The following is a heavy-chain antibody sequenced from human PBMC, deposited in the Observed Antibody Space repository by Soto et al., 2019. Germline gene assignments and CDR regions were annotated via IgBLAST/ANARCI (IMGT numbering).Heavy chain of an antibody. D-gene: IGHD6-13*01. Sequence: ASVKVSCKASGYTFTSYDINWVRQAPGQGLEWMGWMNPNSGNTGYAQKFQGRVTMTRNTSISTAYMELSSLRSEDTAVYYCARGVAAADGMDVWGQGTTVTVSS. CDR1: GYTFTSYD. V-gene: IGHV1-8*01. J-gene: IGHJ6*02. CDR2: MNPNSGNT. CDR3: ARGVAAADGMDV.